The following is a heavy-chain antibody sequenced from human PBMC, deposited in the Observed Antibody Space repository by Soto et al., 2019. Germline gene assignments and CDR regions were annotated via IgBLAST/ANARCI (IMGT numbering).Heavy chain of an antibody. CDR1: GFTFDDYA. J-gene: IGHJ6*02. CDR3: TKARLWGGDGYNSYYYNAMDV. D-gene: IGHD3-16*01. CDR2: ISWKSGRI. V-gene: IGHV3-9*01. Sequence: EMQLVESGGGLVQPGMSLRLSCAASGFTFDDYAMYWVRQVPGKGLEWVSGISWKSGRIGYADSVKGRFTISRDNAKISLYLQMNSLRPEDTALYYCTKARLWGGDGYNSYYYNAMDVWGQGTTVTVSS.